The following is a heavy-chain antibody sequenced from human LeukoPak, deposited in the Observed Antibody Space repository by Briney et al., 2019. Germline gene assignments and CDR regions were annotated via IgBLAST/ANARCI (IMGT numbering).Heavy chain of an antibody. D-gene: IGHD5-12*01. CDR1: GYTFTGYY. Sequence: ASVKVSCKASGYTFTGYYMHWVRQAPGQGLEWMGWINPNSGGTNYAQKFQGRVTMTRDTSISTAYMELGGLRSDDTAVYYCARSPVWGATAIHFDNWGQGTLVTVSS. CDR3: ARSPVWGATAIHFDN. CDR2: INPNSGGT. V-gene: IGHV1-2*02. J-gene: IGHJ4*02.